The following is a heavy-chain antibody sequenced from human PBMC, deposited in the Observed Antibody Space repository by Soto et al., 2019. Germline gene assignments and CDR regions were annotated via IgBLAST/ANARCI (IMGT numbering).Heavy chain of an antibody. V-gene: IGHV1-18*01. D-gene: IGHD6-6*01. Sequence: VQLVQSGAEVKKPGASVKVSCKASGYIFISYGFSWVRQASGQGLEWMGWISAYNGNTHHAQKLQGRLTITTDTSTSTDYIELRSLRSDDTAMYYCARDLDTGSPSPNYRGQGTLVTVSS. J-gene: IGHJ4*02. CDR1: GYIFISYG. CDR3: ARDLDTGSPSPNY. CDR2: ISAYNGNT.